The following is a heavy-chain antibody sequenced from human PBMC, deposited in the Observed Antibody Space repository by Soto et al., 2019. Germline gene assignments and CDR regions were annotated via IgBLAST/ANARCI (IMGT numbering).Heavy chain of an antibody. CDR3: ARELRRSGWYYFDY. J-gene: IGHJ4*02. Sequence: QVQLVQSGAEVKKPGASVKVSCKASGYTFTGYYMHWVRQAPGQGLEWMGWINPNSGGTNYAQKFQGWVTMTRHTSIRTAYMELSRLRSDDTAVYDCARELRRSGWYYFDYWGQGTLVTFSS. CDR2: INPNSGGT. D-gene: IGHD6-19*01. V-gene: IGHV1-2*04. CDR1: GYTFTGYY.